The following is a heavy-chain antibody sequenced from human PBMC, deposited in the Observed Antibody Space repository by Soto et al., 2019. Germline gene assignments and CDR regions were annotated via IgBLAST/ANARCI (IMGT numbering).Heavy chain of an antibody. D-gene: IGHD3-16*02. J-gene: IGHJ4*02. V-gene: IGHV3-15*01. CDR2: IKSKTDGGTT. CDR1: GFTFSNAW. Sequence: GGSLRLSCAASGFTFSNAWMSWVRQAPGKGLEWVGRIKSKTDGGTTDYAAPVKGRFTISRDDSKNTLYLQMNSLKAEDTAVYYRTTSPHGMVTFGGVIVDFDYWGQGTLVTVSS. CDR3: TTSPHGMVTFGGVIVDFDY.